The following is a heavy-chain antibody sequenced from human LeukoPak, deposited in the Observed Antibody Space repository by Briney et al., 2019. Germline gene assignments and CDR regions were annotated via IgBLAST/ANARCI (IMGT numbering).Heavy chain of an antibody. Sequence: GGSLRLSCAASGFTFRSYAMHWVRQAPGKGLEWVTVISYDAINKYYADSVKGRFTISRDNPKNTLSLEMNSLRPEDTAVYYCARDPQVRGVDYFDHWGQGSLVIVSS. V-gene: IGHV3-30*03. CDR2: ISYDAINK. CDR1: GFTFRSYA. CDR3: ARDPQVRGVDYFDH. J-gene: IGHJ4*02. D-gene: IGHD3-10*01.